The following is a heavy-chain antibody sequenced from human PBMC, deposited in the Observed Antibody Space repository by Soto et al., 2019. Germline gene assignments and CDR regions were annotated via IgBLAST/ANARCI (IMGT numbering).Heavy chain of an antibody. CDR2: IVVGRGNT. J-gene: IGHJ4*02. D-gene: IGHD1-1*01. V-gene: IGHV1-58*02. CDR1: GFTFTSSA. CDR3: AAETGTTGYY. Sequence: ASVKVSCKASGFTFTSSAMQWVRQARGQRLEWIGWIVVGRGNTNYAQKVQERVTITRYMSTSTAYMDLSRLRSEDTAVYYCAAETGTTGYYWGQGTLVTVAS.